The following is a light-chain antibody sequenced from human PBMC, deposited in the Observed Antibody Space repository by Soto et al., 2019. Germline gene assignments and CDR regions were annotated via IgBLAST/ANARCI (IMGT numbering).Light chain of an antibody. CDR1: QNIRSY. J-gene: IGKJ4*01. Sequence: DIQMTQSPSSLSASVGDRVTITCRASQNIRSYGNWYQQKAGTAPNLLIYSAASLQSGVPSRFSRFAAGTDFTLTISSLQPEDFATYYCQQANSFPLTFGGGTKVDIK. CDR2: SAA. CDR3: QQANSFPLT. V-gene: IGKV1-12*01.